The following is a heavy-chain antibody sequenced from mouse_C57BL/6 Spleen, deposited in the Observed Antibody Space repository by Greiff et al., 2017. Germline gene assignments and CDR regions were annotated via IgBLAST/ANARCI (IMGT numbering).Heavy chain of an antibody. J-gene: IGHJ4*01. D-gene: IGHD1-1*01. CDR1: GFTFSSYT. CDR3: ARQGGTLLRWAMDY. CDR2: ISGGGGNT. Sequence: DVQLVESGGGLVKPGGSLKLSCAASGFTFSSYTMSWVRQTPEKRLEWVATISGGGGNTYYPDSVKGRFTISRDNAKNTLYMQMSSLRSEDTALYYCARQGGTLLRWAMDYWGKGPSVTVSS. V-gene: IGHV5-9*01.